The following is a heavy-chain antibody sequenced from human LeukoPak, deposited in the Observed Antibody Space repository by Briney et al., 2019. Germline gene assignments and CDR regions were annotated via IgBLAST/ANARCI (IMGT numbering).Heavy chain of an antibody. V-gene: IGHV3-73*01. Sequence: GGSLRLSCAASGFTFGDSAMHWVRQASGKGQEWVGRIRSKANSYATVYAASVKGRFAISRDDSKNTAYLQMNSLKTEDTVVYYCARHCGGDCFLDYWGQGTLVTVSS. CDR2: IRSKANSYAT. J-gene: IGHJ4*02. CDR3: ARHCGGDCFLDY. CDR1: GFTFGDSA. D-gene: IGHD2-21*02.